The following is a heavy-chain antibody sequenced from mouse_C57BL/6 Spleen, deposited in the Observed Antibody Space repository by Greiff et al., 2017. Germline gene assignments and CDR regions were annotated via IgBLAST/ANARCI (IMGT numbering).Heavy chain of an antibody. CDR3: ARETYYSNYDYAMDY. V-gene: IGHV1-81*01. CDR1: GYTFTSYG. J-gene: IGHJ4*01. Sequence: QVQLQQSGAELARPGASVKLSCKASGYTFTSYGISWVKQRTGQGLEVIGEIYPRSGNTYYNAKFKGKGTLPAYKSSSTAYMELRSLTSEDSAVYFCARETYYSNYDYAMDYWGQGTSVTVSS. D-gene: IGHD2-5*01. CDR2: IYPRSGNT.